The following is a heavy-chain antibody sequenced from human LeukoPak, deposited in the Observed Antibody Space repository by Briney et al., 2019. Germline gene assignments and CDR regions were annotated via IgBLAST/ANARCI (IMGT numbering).Heavy chain of an antibody. CDR1: GFTFSTYG. J-gene: IGHJ4*02. CDR3: ARGLEGFDY. V-gene: IGHV3-33*01. CDR2: IWNDGSNK. Sequence: GRSLRLSCAASGFTFSTYGMHWVRQAPGKGLEWVAVIWNDGSNKYYADSVKGRFTISRDNSKNTLYLQMNSLRAVDTAVYYCARGLEGFDYWGQGTLVTVSS.